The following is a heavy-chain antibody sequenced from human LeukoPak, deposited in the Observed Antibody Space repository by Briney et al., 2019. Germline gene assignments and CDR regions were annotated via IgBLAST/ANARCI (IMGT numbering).Heavy chain of an antibody. CDR2: INHSGST. J-gene: IGHJ4*02. V-gene: IGHV4-34*01. CDR1: GGSFSGYY. Sequence: SETLSLTCAVYGGSFSGYYWSWIRQPPGKGLEWIGEINHSGSTNYNPSLKSRVTISVDTSKNQFSLKLSSVTAADTAVYYCARRKRYFDWLPFDYWGQGTPVTVSS. CDR3: ARRKRYFDWLPFDY. D-gene: IGHD3-9*01.